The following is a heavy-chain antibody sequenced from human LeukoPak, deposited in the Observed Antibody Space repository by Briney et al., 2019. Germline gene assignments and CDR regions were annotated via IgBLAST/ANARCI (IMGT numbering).Heavy chain of an antibody. Sequence: SETLSLTCTVSSGSISSSSYYWGWIRQPPGKGLEWIGNIYYSGSTYYNPSLKSRVTISVDTSKNQFSLKLSSVTAADTAVYYCARDQGGYDKGDYYYYGMDVWGKGTTVTVSS. V-gene: IGHV4-39*07. CDR3: ARDQGGYDKGDYYYYGMDV. D-gene: IGHD5-12*01. CDR1: SGSISSSSYY. CDR2: IYYSGST. J-gene: IGHJ6*04.